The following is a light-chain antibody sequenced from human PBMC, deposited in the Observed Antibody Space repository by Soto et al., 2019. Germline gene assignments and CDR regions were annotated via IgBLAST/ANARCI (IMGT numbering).Light chain of an antibody. CDR3: QVWDISSNHVI. CDR1: NIGSKS. CDR2: YDS. Sequence: SYELTQPPSVSVAPGKKARITCGGNNIGSKSVHWYQQKAGQAPILAMYYDSDRPSGIPERFSGSNSGNTATLTISTVEAGDEADYYCQVWDISSNHVIFGGGTKLTVL. J-gene: IGLJ2*01. V-gene: IGLV3-21*04.